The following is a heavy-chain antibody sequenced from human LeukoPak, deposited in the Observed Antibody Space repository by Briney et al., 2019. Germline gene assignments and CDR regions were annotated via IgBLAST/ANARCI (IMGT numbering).Heavy chain of an antibody. CDR2: ICHDGRHK. CDR1: VFSFDTYD. Sequence: GGSLRLSCAASVFSFDTYDMHCARQAPGQGLEWVAHICHDGRHKLYSHSVRGKFTLSRDISKNTVYLQMNNLGHDDTAEYCWTRKIFGSGSYQDFWGQGTLVTVSS. D-gene: IGHD3-10*01. CDR3: TRKIFGSGSYQDF. J-gene: IGHJ4*02. V-gene: IGHV3-30*04.